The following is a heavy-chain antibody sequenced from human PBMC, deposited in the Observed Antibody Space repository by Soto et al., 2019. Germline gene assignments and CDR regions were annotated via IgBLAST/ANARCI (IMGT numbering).Heavy chain of an antibody. CDR1: GFTFSDYY. Sequence: QVQLVESGGGLVKPGGSLRLSCAASGFTFSDYYMSWIRQAPGKGLEWVANISSSSSYTNYADSVKGRFTISRDNAKNSLYLQMNSLRAEDTAVYYCARSPAADTEYYYYYYGMDVWGQGTTVTVSS. D-gene: IGHD6-13*01. J-gene: IGHJ6*02. CDR2: ISSSSSYT. CDR3: ARSPAADTEYYYYYYGMDV. V-gene: IGHV3-11*06.